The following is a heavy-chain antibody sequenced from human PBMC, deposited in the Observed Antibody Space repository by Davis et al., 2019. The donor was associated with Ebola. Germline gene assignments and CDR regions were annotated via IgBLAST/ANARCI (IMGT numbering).Heavy chain of an antibody. CDR1: GFPFSSYR. CDR3: ARDRYGERYFDY. D-gene: IGHD3-10*01. V-gene: IGHV3-30-3*01. Sequence: PSETLSLSCAASGFPFSSYRLHWVRQAPGKGLEWVAGISSDGTNKYYADSVKGRFTISRDNSKNTLYLQMNSLRAEDTAVYYCARDRYGERYFDYWGQGTLVTVSS. J-gene: IGHJ4*02. CDR2: ISSDGTNK.